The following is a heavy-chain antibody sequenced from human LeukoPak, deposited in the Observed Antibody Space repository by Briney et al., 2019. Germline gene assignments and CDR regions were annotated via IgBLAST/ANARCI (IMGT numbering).Heavy chain of an antibody. D-gene: IGHD6-13*01. J-gene: IGHJ4*02. CDR3: ARNRIAAAGHPSPDY. CDR2: MNPNSGNT. V-gene: IGHV1-8*02. CDR1: GYTFTSYD. Sequence: ASVKVSCKASGYTFTSYDINWVRQATGQGLEWMGWMNPNSGNTGYAQKFQGRVTMTTDTSTSTAYMELRSLRSDDTAVYYCARNRIAAAGHPSPDYWGQGTLVTVSS.